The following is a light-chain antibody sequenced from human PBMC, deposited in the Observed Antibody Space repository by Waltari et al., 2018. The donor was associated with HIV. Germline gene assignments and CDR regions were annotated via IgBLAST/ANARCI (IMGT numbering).Light chain of an antibody. J-gene: IGKJ1*01. Sequence: DIQLTQSPSFLSASVGDRVTITCRANQNIRAYLAWYPQKPGKAPTLLIYSASTVQRGVPSRFSGSGSGAEFTLTISSLQPEDFATYYCQQLDSYPRTFGHGTKVEI. CDR2: SAS. CDR1: QNIRAY. V-gene: IGKV1-9*01. CDR3: QQLDSYPRT.